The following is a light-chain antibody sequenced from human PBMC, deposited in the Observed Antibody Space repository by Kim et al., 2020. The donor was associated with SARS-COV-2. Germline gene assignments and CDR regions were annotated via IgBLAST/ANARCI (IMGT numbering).Light chain of an antibody. V-gene: IGLV3-21*03. Sequence: SYELTQPPSVSVAPGKTARIICEGDSIGRRSVHWYQQKPGQAPVVVVYDNTDRPSGIPERFSGSNSGNTATLTISRVDVGDEADYFCQVWDSGSEHVVFGGGTQLTVL. CDR2: DNT. J-gene: IGLJ2*01. CDR1: SIGRRS. CDR3: QVWDSGSEHVV.